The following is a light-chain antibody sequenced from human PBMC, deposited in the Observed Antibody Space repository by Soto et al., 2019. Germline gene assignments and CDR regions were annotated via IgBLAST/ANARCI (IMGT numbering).Light chain of an antibody. CDR3: CSYAGSSTYI. Sequence: QSALTQPASVSGSPGQSITISCTGTSSDVGSHNLVSWYQQHPDRAPKLMIYEGSKRPSGVSNRFSGSKSGNTASLTISWLQAEDEADYFCCSYAGSSTYIFGSGTKVTVL. J-gene: IGLJ1*01. CDR2: EGS. CDR1: SSDVGSHNL. V-gene: IGLV2-23*01.